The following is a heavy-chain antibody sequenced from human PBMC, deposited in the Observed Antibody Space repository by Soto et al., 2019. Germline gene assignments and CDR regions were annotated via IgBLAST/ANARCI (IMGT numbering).Heavy chain of an antibody. V-gene: IGHV1-8*01. CDR2: MNPNSGNT. CDR1: GYTFTSYD. J-gene: IGHJ4*02. D-gene: IGHD2-2*01. CDR3: ARSPHPDCSSTSCPPGY. Sequence: QVQLVQSGAEVKKPGASVKVSCKASGYTFTSYDINWVRQATGQGLEWMGWMNPNSGNTGYAQKFKGRVTMTRNTSISTAYMELSSLRSEDTAVYYCARSPHPDCSSTSCPPGYWGQGTLVTVSS.